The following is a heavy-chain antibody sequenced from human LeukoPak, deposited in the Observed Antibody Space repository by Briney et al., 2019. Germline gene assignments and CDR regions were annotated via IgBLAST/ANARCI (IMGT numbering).Heavy chain of an antibody. CDR2: IRSKPYGGTP. Sequence: GGSLRLSCTASGFTFGDYGMSWVRQAPGKGLEWIGFIRSKPYGGTPEYAASVKGRFTISRDASKSIVYLQMNSLQTEDSALYYCTRQGHTRFWYGGGSEHWGQGTLVTVSS. D-gene: IGHD3-10*01. V-gene: IGHV3-49*04. J-gene: IGHJ1*01. CDR3: TRQGHTRFWYGGGSEH. CDR1: GFTFGDYG.